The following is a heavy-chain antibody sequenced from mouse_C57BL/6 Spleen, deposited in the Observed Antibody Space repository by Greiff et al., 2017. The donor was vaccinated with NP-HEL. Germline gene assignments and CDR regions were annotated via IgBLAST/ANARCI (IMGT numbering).Heavy chain of an antibody. Sequence: QVQLQQPGAELVKPGASVKLSCKASGYTFTSYWMHWVKQRPGQGLEWIGMIHPNSGSTNYNEKFTSKATLTVDKSSSTAYMQLSSLTSEDSAVYYCARWGTTVDWYFDVWGTGTTVTVSS. CDR2: IHPNSGST. CDR1: GYTFTSYW. V-gene: IGHV1-64*01. CDR3: ARWGTTVDWYFDV. J-gene: IGHJ1*03. D-gene: IGHD1-1*01.